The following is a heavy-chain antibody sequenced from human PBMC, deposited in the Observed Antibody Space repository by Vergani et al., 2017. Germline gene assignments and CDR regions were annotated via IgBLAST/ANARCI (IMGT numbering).Heavy chain of an antibody. D-gene: IGHD2/OR15-2a*01. V-gene: IGHV3-9*01. J-gene: IGHJ4*02. CDR2: ISWNSGSI. CDR3: ASAARRGSMGIDY. CDR1: GFTFDDYA. Sequence: EVQLVESGGGLVQPGRSLRLSCAASGFTFDDYAMHWVRQAPGKGLEWVSGISWNSGSIGYADSVKGRFTISRDNAKNSLYLQMNSLRAEDTALYYCASAARRGSMGIDYWGQGTLVTVSS.